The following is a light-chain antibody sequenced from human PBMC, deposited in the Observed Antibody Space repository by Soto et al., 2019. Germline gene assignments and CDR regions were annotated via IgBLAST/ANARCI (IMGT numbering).Light chain of an antibody. J-gene: IGLJ2*01. CDR1: SSDIGGYNF. CDR3: SSYTTTRALVV. V-gene: IGLV2-14*01. Sequence: QSALTQPASVSGSPGQSITISCTGTSSDIGGYNFVSWYQQSPGNAPKLIIYEVTIRPSGVSTRFSGSKSGNTASLTISGLQPEDEADYYCSSYTTTRALVVFGGGTKVTVL. CDR2: EVT.